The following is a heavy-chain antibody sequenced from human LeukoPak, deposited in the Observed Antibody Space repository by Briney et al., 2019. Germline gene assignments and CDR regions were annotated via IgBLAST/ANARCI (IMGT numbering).Heavy chain of an antibody. J-gene: IGHJ5*02. CDR2: ITWNGDKT. Sequence: PGGSLRLSCTASGFKFDDYDMSWVRQVPGKGLEWVSGITWNGDKTDYADSVRGRFAISRDNTKKSLYLQMSSLRAEDTALYYCAKHRFSSITGGCFLEDCFDPWGRGTLVTVSS. CDR1: GFKFDDYD. D-gene: IGHD2-8*02. V-gene: IGHV3-20*04. CDR3: AKHRFSSITGGCFLEDCFDP.